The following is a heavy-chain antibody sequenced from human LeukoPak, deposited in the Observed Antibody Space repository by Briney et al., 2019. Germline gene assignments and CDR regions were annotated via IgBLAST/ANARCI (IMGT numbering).Heavy chain of an antibody. Sequence: GGSLRLSCAASGFTFSSYWMSWVRQAPGKGLEWVANIKQDGSEKYYVDSVKGRFTISRDNAKNSLYLQMNSLRAEDTAVYYCATTLGGRQRDAFDIWGQGTMVTVSS. D-gene: IGHD1-26*01. V-gene: IGHV3-7*01. CDR2: IKQDGSEK. CDR3: ATTLGGRQRDAFDI. J-gene: IGHJ3*02. CDR1: GFTFSSYW.